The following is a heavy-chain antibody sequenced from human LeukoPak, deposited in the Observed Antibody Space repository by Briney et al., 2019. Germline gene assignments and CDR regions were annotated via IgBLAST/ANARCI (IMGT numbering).Heavy chain of an antibody. CDR2: IKSKTDGWTT. V-gene: IGHV3-15*01. Sequence: NPGGSLRLSCAASGFTFSNAWMSWVRQAPGKGLEWVGRIKSKTDGWTTDYAAPVKGRFTISRDDSKNTLYLQMNSLKTEDTSVYYCTDLIRGGSGSYYRIYYYYYMDVWGKGTTVTVSS. J-gene: IGHJ6*03. D-gene: IGHD3-10*01. CDR3: TDLIRGGSGSYYRIYYYYYMDV. CDR1: GFTFSNAW.